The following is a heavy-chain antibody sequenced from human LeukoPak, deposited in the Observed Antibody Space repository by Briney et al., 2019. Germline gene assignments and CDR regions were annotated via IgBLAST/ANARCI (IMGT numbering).Heavy chain of an antibody. D-gene: IGHD3-10*01. J-gene: IGHJ5*02. CDR1: GFTFSSYG. V-gene: IGHV3-30*03. CDR3: ARDYYGLNWFDP. CDR2: ISYDGSNK. Sequence: GGSLRLSCAASGFTFSSYGMHWVRQAPGKGLEWVAVISYDGSNKYYADSVKGRFTISRDNSKNTLYLQMNSLRAEDTAVYYCARDYYGLNWFDPWGQGTLVTVSS.